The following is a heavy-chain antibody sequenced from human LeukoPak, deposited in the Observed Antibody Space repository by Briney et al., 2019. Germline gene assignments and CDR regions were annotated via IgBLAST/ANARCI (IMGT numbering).Heavy chain of an antibody. V-gene: IGHV4-39*01. Sequence: SETLSLTCTVSGGSISTDHYYWAWIRQPPGKGLEWVASIYYTGATYYNLSLKSRLTISIDTSNNQFSLTLSSVSAADTALYYCATGYTTGSDYWGQGTLVTVSS. D-gene: IGHD1-1*01. CDR2: IYYTGAT. J-gene: IGHJ4*02. CDR3: ATGYTTGSDY. CDR1: GGSISTDHYY.